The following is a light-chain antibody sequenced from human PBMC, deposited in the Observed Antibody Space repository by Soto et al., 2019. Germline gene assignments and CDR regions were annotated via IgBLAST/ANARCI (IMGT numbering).Light chain of an antibody. CDR3: CSYAGSYSWV. Sequence: QSALTQPRSVSGSPGQSVTISCTGTSSDVGAYNYVSWYQHHPGTAPKVMIYDVSERPSGVPDRFSGSNSDNKASLTISGIQAEDEADYYCCSYAGSYSWVFGGGTQLTVL. CDR1: SSDVGAYNY. CDR2: DVS. V-gene: IGLV2-11*01. J-gene: IGLJ3*02.